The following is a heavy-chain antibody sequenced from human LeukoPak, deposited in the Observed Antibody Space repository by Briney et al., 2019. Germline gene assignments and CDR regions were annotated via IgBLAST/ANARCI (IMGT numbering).Heavy chain of an antibody. J-gene: IGHJ4*02. CDR1: GFTFDGFTFNNYG. CDR2: ISATTGNA. D-gene: IGHD2-21*01. V-gene: IGHV3-23*01. Sequence: GGSLRLSCAASGFTFDGFTFNNYGLSGVRQAPGKGLEWVAAISATTGNAYYADSVKGPFTISRDNSKNTLSLQMSSLRVEDTALYYCSTVSYSGINYFTSWGRGTLVTVSS. CDR3: STVSYSGINYFTS.